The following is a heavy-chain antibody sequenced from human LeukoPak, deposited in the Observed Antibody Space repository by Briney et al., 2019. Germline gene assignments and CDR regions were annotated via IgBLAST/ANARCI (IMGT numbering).Heavy chain of an antibody. J-gene: IGHJ6*04. CDR3: ARDEFGMDV. CDR1: GFTFSNYS. V-gene: IGHV3-21*01. Sequence: GGSLRLSCAASGFTFSNYSMNWVRQAPGKGLGWVSSISRRSSYKYYADSVKGRFTISRDNAKNSLDLQMNSLRDEDTAVYYCARDEFGMDVWGNGTTVTVTS. CDR2: ISRRSSYK.